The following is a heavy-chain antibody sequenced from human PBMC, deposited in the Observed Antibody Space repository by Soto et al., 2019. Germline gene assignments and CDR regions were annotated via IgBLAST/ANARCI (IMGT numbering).Heavy chain of an antibody. D-gene: IGHD6-6*01. CDR2: IIPIFGTA. CDR3: ARFYSSSSSYYYGMDV. V-gene: IGHV1-69*01. Sequence: QVQLVQSGAEVKKPGSSVKVSCKASGGTFSSYAISWVRQAPGQGLDWMGGIIPIFGTANYAQKFQGRVTITADESTSTADMELSSLRSEDTDVYYCARFYSSSSSYYYGMDVWGQGTTVTVSS. J-gene: IGHJ6*02. CDR1: GGTFSSYA.